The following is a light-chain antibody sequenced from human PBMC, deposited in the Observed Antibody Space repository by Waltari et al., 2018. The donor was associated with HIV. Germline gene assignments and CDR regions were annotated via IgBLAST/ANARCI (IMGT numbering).Light chain of an antibody. CDR1: SSDVGGYNF. CDR2: EVT. V-gene: IGLV2-8*01. Sequence: QSALTQPPSASGSPGQSVTIPCTGTSSDVGGYNFLSWYQQHPGKAPKLMIFEVTKRPSGVPARFSGSKTGNTASLTVSGLQADDEADYYCSSYAGGNNLVFGGGTKLTVL. J-gene: IGLJ2*01. CDR3: SSYAGGNNLV.